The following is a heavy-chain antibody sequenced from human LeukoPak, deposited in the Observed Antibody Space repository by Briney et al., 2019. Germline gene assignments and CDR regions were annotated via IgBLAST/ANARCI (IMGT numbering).Heavy chain of an antibody. CDR3: ARDGFGSYFSLDY. Sequence: GGSLRLSCVASGFKFRDYYMSWVRQAPGKGLEWVADIRHDGSDEYNVDSVKGRFTISRDNAKNSLFLQMNSLRAEDTAVYYCARDGFGSYFSLDYWGQGALVTVSS. J-gene: IGHJ4*02. CDR1: GFKFRDYY. V-gene: IGHV3-7*04. CDR2: IRHDGSDE. D-gene: IGHD3-10*01.